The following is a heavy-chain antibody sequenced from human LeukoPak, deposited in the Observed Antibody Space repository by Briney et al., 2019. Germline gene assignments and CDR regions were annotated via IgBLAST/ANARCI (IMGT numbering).Heavy chain of an antibody. CDR2: IYHSGSP. CDR3: AREVGRYFDY. D-gene: IGHD3-10*01. CDR1: GFTFSGYN. Sequence: GSLRLSCAASGFTFSGYNMNWVRQPPGKGLEWIGSIYHSGSPNYNPSLKSRLTISVDTSKNQFSLKLSSVTAADTAVYYCAREVGRYFDYWGQGTLVTVSS. V-gene: IGHV4-38-2*01. J-gene: IGHJ4*02.